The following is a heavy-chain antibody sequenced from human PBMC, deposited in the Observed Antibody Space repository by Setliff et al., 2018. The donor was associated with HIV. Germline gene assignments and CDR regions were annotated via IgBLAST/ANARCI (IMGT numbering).Heavy chain of an antibody. V-gene: IGHV4-61*01. CDR3: ARYSPRGYTLTGPY. CDR2: IYYSGST. J-gene: IGHJ4*02. CDR1: GGSVSSGSYY. Sequence: PSETLSLTCTVSGGSVSSGSYYWSWIRQPPGKGLEWIGYIYYSGSTKHNPSLKSRVTISLDTSKNQSSLKLTSVTAADTAVYYCARYSPRGYTLTGPYWGQGTLVTVSS. D-gene: IGHD6-25*01.